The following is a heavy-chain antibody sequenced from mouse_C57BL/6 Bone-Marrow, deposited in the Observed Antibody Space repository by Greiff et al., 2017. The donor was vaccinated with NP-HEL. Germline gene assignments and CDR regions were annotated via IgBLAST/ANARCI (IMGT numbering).Heavy chain of an antibody. Sequence: EVQLQESGPGLVKPSQTVFLTCTVTGISITTGNYRWSWIRQFPGHKLEWIGYIYYSGTITYNPSLTSRTTITRDTPKNQFFLEMNSLTAEDTATYYCARDGGPVYFDYWGQGTTLTVSS. CDR3: ARDGGPVYFDY. CDR2: IYYSGTI. J-gene: IGHJ2*01. CDR1: GISITTGNYR. D-gene: IGHD3-3*01. V-gene: IGHV3-5*01.